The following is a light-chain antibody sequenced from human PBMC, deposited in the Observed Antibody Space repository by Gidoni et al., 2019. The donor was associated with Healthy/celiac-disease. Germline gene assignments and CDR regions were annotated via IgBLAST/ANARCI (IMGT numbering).Light chain of an antibody. V-gene: IGKV3-11*01. Sequence: EIVLTQSPATLSLSPGERATLPCRASQIVSSYLAWYQQKPGQAPRLLIYDASNRATGIPARFSGSGSGTDFTLTISSLEPEDFAVYYCQQRSNWLYTFGQGTKLEIK. CDR3: QQRSNWLYT. CDR2: DAS. CDR1: QIVSSY. J-gene: IGKJ2*01.